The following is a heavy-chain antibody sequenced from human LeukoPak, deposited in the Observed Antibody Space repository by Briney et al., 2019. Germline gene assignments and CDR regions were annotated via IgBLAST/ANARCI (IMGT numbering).Heavy chain of an antibody. D-gene: IGHD2-15*01. Sequence: SGGSLRLSCAASGFTFSSYGMHWVRQAPGKGLEWVAVISYDGSNKYYADSVKDRFTISRDNSKNTLYLQMNSLRAEDTAVYYCAKVIPAGYWGQGTLVTVSS. CDR3: AKVIPAGY. J-gene: IGHJ4*02. V-gene: IGHV3-30*18. CDR2: ISYDGSNK. CDR1: GFTFSSYG.